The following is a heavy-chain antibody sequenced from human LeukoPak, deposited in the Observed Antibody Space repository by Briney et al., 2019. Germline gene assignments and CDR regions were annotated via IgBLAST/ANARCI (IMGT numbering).Heavy chain of an antibody. D-gene: IGHD3-9*01. CDR2: IYYSGST. CDR1: GGSISSSSYY. CDR3: ARVDILTGTLNPNYFDY. V-gene: IGHV4-39*07. J-gene: IGHJ4*02. Sequence: SETLSLTCTVSGGSISSSSYYWGWIRQPPGKGLEWIGSIYYSGSTYYNPSLKSRVTISVDTSKNQFSLKLSSVTAADTAVYYCARVDILTGTLNPNYFDYWGQGTLVTVSS.